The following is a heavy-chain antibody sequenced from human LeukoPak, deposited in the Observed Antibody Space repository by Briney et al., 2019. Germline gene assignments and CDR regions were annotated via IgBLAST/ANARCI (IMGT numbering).Heavy chain of an antibody. CDR1: GFTFSSYA. CDR2: ISGSGDST. D-gene: IGHD6-13*01. Sequence: GGSLRLSCAASGFTFSSYAMSWVRQAPGKGLEWVSAISGSGDSTYYGDSVKGRFTISRDNSKNTLYLQMNSLRAEDTAVYYCAKTRPLDSSSWSHGDYWGQGTLVTVPS. CDR3: AKTRPLDSSSWSHGDY. J-gene: IGHJ4*02. V-gene: IGHV3-23*01.